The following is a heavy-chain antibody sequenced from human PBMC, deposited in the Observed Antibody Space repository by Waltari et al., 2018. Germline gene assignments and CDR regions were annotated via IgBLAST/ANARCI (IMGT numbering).Heavy chain of an antibody. CDR3: ARQWLRSGGGDAFDI. J-gene: IGHJ3*02. Sequence: QVQLQESGPGLVKPSETLSLTCTVSGGPISSYYWRWLRQPPGKGLEWIGYIYYSGSTNYNPSLKSRVTISVDTSKNQFSLKLSSVTAADTAVYYCARQWLRSGGGDAFDIWGQGTMVTVSS. CDR1: GGPISSYY. D-gene: IGHD5-12*01. V-gene: IGHV4-59*01. CDR2: IYYSGST.